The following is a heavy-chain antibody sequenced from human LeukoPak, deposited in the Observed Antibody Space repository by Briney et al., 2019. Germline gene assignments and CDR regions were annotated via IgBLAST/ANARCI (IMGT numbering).Heavy chain of an antibody. Sequence: SETLSLTCTVSGGSISSYYWSWVRQPPGKGMEWMGYIYYSGSTNYNTSLKSRVTISVDTSKNQFSLRLSSVTAADTAVYYCARRRAVAGTVNWFDPWGQGTLVTVSS. D-gene: IGHD6-19*01. CDR3: ARRRAVAGTVNWFDP. CDR2: IYYSGST. J-gene: IGHJ5*02. CDR1: GGSISSYY. V-gene: IGHV4-59*08.